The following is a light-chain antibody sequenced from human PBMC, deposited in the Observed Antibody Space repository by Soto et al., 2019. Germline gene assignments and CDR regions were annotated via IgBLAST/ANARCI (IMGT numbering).Light chain of an antibody. J-gene: IGKJ4*01. Sequence: DIQMTQSPSSVSASVGDRVTITCRASRNIKTSLAWYQQRPGKGPELLIYDASTLQSGVPSRISGSGSGTEFTLTISRLQTEDFATFYCQQISSFPPTFGGGTKVAI. CDR2: DAS. V-gene: IGKV1-12*01. CDR3: QQISSFPPT. CDR1: RNIKTS.